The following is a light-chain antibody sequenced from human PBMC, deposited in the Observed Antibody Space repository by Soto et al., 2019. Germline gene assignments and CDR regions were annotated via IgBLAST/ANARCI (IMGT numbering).Light chain of an antibody. V-gene: IGKV1-5*03. J-gene: IGKJ2*01. CDR3: RQYNNS. Sequence: DIQMTQSPSTLSGSVGDRVTITCRASQTISSWLAWYQQKPGKAPKLLIYKASTLKSGVPSRFSGSGSGTEFTLTISSLQPDDFATYYCRQYNNSFGQGTKVDI. CDR2: KAS. CDR1: QTISSW.